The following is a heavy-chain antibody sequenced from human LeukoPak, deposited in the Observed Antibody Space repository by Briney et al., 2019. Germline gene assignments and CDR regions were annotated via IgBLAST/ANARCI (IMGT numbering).Heavy chain of an antibody. V-gene: IGHV3-23*01. J-gene: IGHJ4*02. CDR3: VREDTPATANY. CDR1: GFNFANHA. CDR2: ISGGGDIT. Sequence: GSLRLSCAASGFNFANHAMSWVRQTPGKGLEWVSAISGGGDITYYADSVTGRFTSSRDNSKDTLFLQMHSLRPGDTAVYYCVREDTPATANYWGQGTLVTISS. D-gene: IGHD2-21*02.